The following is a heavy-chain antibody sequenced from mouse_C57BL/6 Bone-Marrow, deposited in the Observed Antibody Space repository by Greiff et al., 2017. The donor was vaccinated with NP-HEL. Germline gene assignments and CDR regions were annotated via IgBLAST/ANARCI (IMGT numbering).Heavy chain of an antibody. D-gene: IGHD1-1*01. CDR1: GYTFTSYW. J-gene: IGHJ2*01. V-gene: IGHV1-69*01. CDR3: ARPTVVATGYYFDY. Sequence: VKLQQPGAELVMPGASVKLSCKASGYTFTSYWMHWVKQRPGQGLEWIGEIDPSDSYTNYNQKFKGKSTLTVDKSSSTAYMQLSSLTSEDSAVYYCARPTVVATGYYFDYWGQGTTLTVSS. CDR2: IDPSDSYT.